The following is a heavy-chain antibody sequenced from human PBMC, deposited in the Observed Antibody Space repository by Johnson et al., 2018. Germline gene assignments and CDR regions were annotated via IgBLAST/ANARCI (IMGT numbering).Heavy chain of an antibody. CDR3: ARSWCGESYGMDV. J-gene: IGHJ6*02. V-gene: IGHV1-69*01. CDR1: GGTFSVNA. CDR2: ICPLFATA. Sequence: QVQLVQSGAEVKKPVSSVKVSCKASGGTFSVNAISWVRQAPGQGLEWLGGICPLFATANYAQKFQGRVTITADESTSTAYMELRSLGSEDTAVYYCARSWCGESYGMDVWGQGTTVTVSS. D-gene: IGHD3-10*01.